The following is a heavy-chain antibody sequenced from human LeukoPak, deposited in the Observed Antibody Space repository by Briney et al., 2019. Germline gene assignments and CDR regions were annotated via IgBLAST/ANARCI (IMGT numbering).Heavy chain of an antibody. V-gene: IGHV3-33*01. CDR2: IWHDGSHK. J-gene: IGHJ4*02. Sequence: PGRSLRLPCAASGFSFDTYAMHWVRQAPGQGLEWVALIWHDGSHKFHSNSVRGQFTISRDNSKNTVYLPMNNLRPDDTAVYYCAREIFGSGSYSDFWGQGTLVTVSS. CDR1: GFSFDTYA. CDR3: AREIFGSGSYSDF. D-gene: IGHD3-10*01.